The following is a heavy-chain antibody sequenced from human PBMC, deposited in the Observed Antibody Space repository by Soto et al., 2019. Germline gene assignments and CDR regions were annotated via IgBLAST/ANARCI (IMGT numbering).Heavy chain of an antibody. J-gene: IGHJ4*02. CDR2: IDYNGVT. D-gene: IGHD2-15*01. V-gene: IGHV4-39*01. CDR3: GKVLVGATGHTDSDS. Sequence: KASETLSLTCTVSGGSIYRSGYYWGWIRQPPGRGLEWIGNIDYNGVTYSNPSLKSRVTISRCTSKNQFSLKLTSVTAADTALYYCGKVLVGATGHTDSDSWGPGTLVTVSS. CDR1: GGSIYRSGYY.